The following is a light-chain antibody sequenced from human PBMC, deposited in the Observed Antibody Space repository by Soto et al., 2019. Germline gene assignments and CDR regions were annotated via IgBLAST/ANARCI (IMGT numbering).Light chain of an antibody. J-gene: IGLJ3*02. CDR1: SSNIGSSY. Sequence: QSVLTQPPSASGTPGQRVTISCSGSSSNIGSSYVYWYQQLPVAAPKLLIFRNDQRPSGVPGRFSGSKAGTSSSLATSGLRSEDDADYYQSAWDDSLSGVFGGGTKLTVL. CDR2: RND. V-gene: IGLV1-47*01. CDR3: SAWDDSLSGV.